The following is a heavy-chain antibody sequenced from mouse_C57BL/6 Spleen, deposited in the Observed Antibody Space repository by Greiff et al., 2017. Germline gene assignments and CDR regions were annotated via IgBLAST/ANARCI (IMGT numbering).Heavy chain of an antibody. CDR2: ISNLAYSI. Sequence: EVKLMESGGGLVQPGGSLKLSCAASGFTFSDYGMAWVRQAPRKGPEWVAFISNLAYSIYYADTVTGLFTISRENAKNTLYLEMSSLRSKDTAMYYCARRGGHYAMDYWGQGTSVTVSS. V-gene: IGHV5-15*04. CDR1: GFTFSDYG. CDR3: ARRGGHYAMDY. J-gene: IGHJ4*01.